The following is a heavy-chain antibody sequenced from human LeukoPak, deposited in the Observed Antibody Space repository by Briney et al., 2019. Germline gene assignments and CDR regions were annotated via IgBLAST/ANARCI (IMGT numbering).Heavy chain of an antibody. D-gene: IGHD4-23*01. V-gene: IGHV1-69*05. Sequence: ASVKVSCKATGVTFSSYAISWVRQAPGQGLEWMGGIIPILGTANYAQKFQGRVTITTDESTSTAYMELSSLRSEDTAVYYCARGGGSMDVWGKGTTVTVSS. J-gene: IGHJ6*03. CDR2: IIPILGTA. CDR3: ARGGGSMDV. CDR1: GVTFSSYA.